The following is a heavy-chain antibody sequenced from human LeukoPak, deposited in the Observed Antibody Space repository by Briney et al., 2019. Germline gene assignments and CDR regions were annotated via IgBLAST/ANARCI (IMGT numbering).Heavy chain of an antibody. CDR2: IYYSGST. D-gene: IGHD6-19*01. CDR1: GGSISSYY. CDR3: ARLGVAGLYYYYGMDV. V-gene: IGHV4-59*08. J-gene: IGHJ6*02. Sequence: SETLSLTCTVSGGSISSYYWSWIRQPPGKGLEWIGYIYYSGSTNYNPALKSRVTISVDTSKNQFSLKLSSVTAADTAVYYCARLGVAGLYYYYGMDVWGQGTTVTVSS.